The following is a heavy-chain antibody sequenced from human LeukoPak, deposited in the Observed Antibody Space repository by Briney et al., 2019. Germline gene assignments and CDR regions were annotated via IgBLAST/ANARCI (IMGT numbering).Heavy chain of an antibody. Sequence: HPGGSLRLSCAASGFTFSSYEMNWVRQAPGKGLDWVSYISSSGSTIYYADSVKGRFTISRDNAKNSLYLQMNSLRAEDTAVYYCARAHPYCSGGSCYNQNRYYYYYYMDVWGKGTTVTVSS. CDR2: ISSSGSTI. D-gene: IGHD2-15*01. J-gene: IGHJ6*03. V-gene: IGHV3-48*03. CDR1: GFTFSSYE. CDR3: ARAHPYCSGGSCYNQNRYYYYYYMDV.